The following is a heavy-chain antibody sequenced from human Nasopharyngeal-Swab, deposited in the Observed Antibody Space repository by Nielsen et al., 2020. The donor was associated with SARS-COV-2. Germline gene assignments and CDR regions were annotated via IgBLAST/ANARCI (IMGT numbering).Heavy chain of an antibody. D-gene: IGHD2-21*01. V-gene: IGHV4-34*01. CDR2: INHSGST. CDR3: ALSFTEIPTPDAFDI. J-gene: IGHJ3*02. Sequence: SETLSLTCAVYGGSFSGYYWSWIRQPPGKGLEWIGEINHSGSTNYNPSLKSRVTISVDTSKSQFSLKLSSVTAADTAVYYCALSFTEIPTPDAFDIWGQGTMVTVSS. CDR1: GGSFSGYY.